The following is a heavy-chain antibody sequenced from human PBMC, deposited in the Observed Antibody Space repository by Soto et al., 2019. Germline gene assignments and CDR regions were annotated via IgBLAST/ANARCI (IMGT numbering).Heavy chain of an antibody. V-gene: IGHV3-23*01. CDR2: ISGSGGST. D-gene: IGHD6-13*01. Sequence: VQLLESGGDLVQPGGSLRLSCAASGFTFSGYAMSWVRQAPGKGLEWVLGISGSGGSTFYADSVKGRFTISRDNSKNTLFLQMNSLRAEDTAVYHCARHQDSSTWYIYLIDYWGQGTLVTVSS. CDR1: GFTFSGYA. J-gene: IGHJ4*02. CDR3: ARHQDSSTWYIYLIDY.